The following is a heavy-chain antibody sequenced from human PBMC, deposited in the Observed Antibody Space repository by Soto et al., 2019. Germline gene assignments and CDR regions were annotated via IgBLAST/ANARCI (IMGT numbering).Heavy chain of an antibody. D-gene: IGHD2-2*02. CDR3: ARDRGYQLLYPDAFDI. CDR1: GYTFTSYG. V-gene: IGHV1-18*01. Sequence: GASVKVSCKASGYTFTSYGISWVRQAPGQGLEWMGWISAYSGNTNYARDLQGRVTMTTDTSTSTAYMDLRSLRSDDTAVYYCARDRGYQLLYPDAFDIWGQGTMVTVPS. CDR2: ISAYSGNT. J-gene: IGHJ3*02.